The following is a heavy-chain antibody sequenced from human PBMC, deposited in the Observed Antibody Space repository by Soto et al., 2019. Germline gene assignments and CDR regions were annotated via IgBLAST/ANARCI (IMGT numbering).Heavy chain of an antibody. CDR2: VNPNTGVT. D-gene: IGHD3-9*01. J-gene: IGHJ5*02. CDR3: TTLRLDP. Sequence: ASVNVSCKASGYTFTAFYMNWVRQAPGQGLEWMGWVNPNTGVTKYAQKFQGRVTMTRDTSINTAYMELSGLTSDDTAVYYCTTLRLDPWGQGTLVTVSS. V-gene: IGHV1-2*02. CDR1: GYTFTAFY.